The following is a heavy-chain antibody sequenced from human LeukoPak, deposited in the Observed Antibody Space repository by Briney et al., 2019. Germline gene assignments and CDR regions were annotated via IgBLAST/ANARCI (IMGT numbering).Heavy chain of an antibody. V-gene: IGHV3-30*04. J-gene: IGHJ4*02. CDR1: GFTFSDYA. CDR2: ISYDGSNK. Sequence: PGRSLRLSCAASGFTFSDYAMHWVRQAPGKGLEWVAVISYDGSNKYYADSVKGRFTISRDNSKNTLYLQMNSLTTEDTAVYYCAKGPQGVVTAILNYWGQGNLVTVSS. D-gene: IGHD2-21*02. CDR3: AKGPQGVVTAILNY.